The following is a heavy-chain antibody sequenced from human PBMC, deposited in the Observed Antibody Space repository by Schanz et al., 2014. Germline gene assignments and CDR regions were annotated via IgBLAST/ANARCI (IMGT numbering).Heavy chain of an antibody. D-gene: IGHD2-21*01. V-gene: IGHV1-69*04. Sequence: QVQLVQSGAEVKKPGSSMKVSCKASGGTFSTYPINWLRQAPGQGLEWMGRIIPIHGIVNYAQRFQDRVRITADKSTSTAYMELSSLRSDDTAVYYCARDRLECGAECYSVEVFAIWGQGTLVTVSS. CDR1: GGTFSTYP. CDR2: IIPIHGIV. J-gene: IGHJ4*02. CDR3: ARDRLECGAECYSVEVFAI.